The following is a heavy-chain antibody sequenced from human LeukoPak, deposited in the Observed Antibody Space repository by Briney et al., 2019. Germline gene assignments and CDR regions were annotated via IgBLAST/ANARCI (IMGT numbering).Heavy chain of an antibody. J-gene: IGHJ6*03. Sequence: GGSLRLSCAASGITFSSYGMSWVRQAPGKGLEWVSSISSTGGTTYYADSVKGRFTISRDNSKNTLYLQMNSLTAEDTAIYYCAKNGDRGAYCTGGTCYPSFYYYMDVWGKGTTVTI. CDR3: AKNGDRGAYCTGGTCYPSFYYYMDV. D-gene: IGHD2-15*01. CDR2: ISSTGGTT. CDR1: GITFSSYG. V-gene: IGHV3-23*01.